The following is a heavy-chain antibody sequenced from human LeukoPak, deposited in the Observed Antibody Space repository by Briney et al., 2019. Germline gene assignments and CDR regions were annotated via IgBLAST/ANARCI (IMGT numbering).Heavy chain of an antibody. CDR2: VSGGGSEK. CDR1: GFIFNNYA. D-gene: IGHD3-22*01. V-gene: IGHV3-21*01. Sequence: PGGSLRLSCAASGFIFNNYAMSWVRQTPGKGLEWVSTVSGGGSEKNYANSVKGRFTISRDNAKNSLYLQMNSLRAEDTAVYYCARAAPTRTLIGSGADYWGQGTLVTVSS. J-gene: IGHJ4*02. CDR3: ARAAPTRTLIGSGADY.